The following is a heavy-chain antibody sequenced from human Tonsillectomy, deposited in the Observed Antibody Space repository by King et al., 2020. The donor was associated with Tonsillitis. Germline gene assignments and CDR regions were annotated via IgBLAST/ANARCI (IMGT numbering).Heavy chain of an antibody. D-gene: IGHD2-2*01. CDR2: IYYSWST. V-gene: IGHV4-59*08. Sequence: QLQESGPGLVKPSETLSLTCTVSGGSIGSSYWSLIRQPPGKGLEWIGVIYYSWSTTYTPSLRSRVTISADTAKNQFSLRLTSVTATDTAVYYCARQAYCSGTTCYPFDYWGQGTLVTVSS. CDR3: ARQAYCSGTTCYPFDY. J-gene: IGHJ4*02. CDR1: GGSIGSSY.